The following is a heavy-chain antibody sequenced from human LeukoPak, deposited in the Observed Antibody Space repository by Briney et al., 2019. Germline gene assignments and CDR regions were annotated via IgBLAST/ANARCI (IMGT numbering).Heavy chain of an antibody. D-gene: IGHD1-14*01. CDR3: AREPDYSHTTGRGY. CDR1: GGSISSGDYY. CDR2: IFYSGST. J-gene: IGHJ4*02. V-gene: IGHV4-30-4*01. Sequence: SETLSLTCTVSGGSISSGDYYWSWIRQPPGKGLEWIGYIFYSGSTYYNPSLKSRVTISVDTSQNQFSLKLRSVTAADTAVYYCAREPDYSHTTGRGYWGQGTLVTVSS.